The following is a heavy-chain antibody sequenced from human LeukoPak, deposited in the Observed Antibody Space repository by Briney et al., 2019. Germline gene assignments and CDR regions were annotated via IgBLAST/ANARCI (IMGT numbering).Heavy chain of an antibody. D-gene: IGHD3-3*01. Sequence: SETLSLTCAVYGGSFSGYYWSWIRQPPGKGLEWVGEINHSGSTNYNPSLKSRVTISVDTSKNQFSLKLSSVTAADTAVYYCARGPLYYDFWSGQGRYYYYMDVWGKGTTVTVSS. CDR2: INHSGST. CDR1: GGSFSGYY. V-gene: IGHV4-34*01. J-gene: IGHJ6*03. CDR3: ARGPLYYDFWSGQGRYYYYMDV.